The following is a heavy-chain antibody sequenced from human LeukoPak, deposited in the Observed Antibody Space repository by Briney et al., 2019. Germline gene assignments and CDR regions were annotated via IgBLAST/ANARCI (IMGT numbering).Heavy chain of an antibody. CDR1: GYTFTGYY. Sequence: GASVKVSCKASGYTFTGYYMHWVRQAPGQGLEWMGWINPNSGGTNYAQKFQGWVTMTRDTSISTAYMELSRLRSDDTAVYYCARLYRTGGTRFDYWGQGTLVTVSS. D-gene: IGHD1-14*01. CDR3: ARLYRTGGTRFDY. V-gene: IGHV1-2*04. CDR2: INPNSGGT. J-gene: IGHJ4*02.